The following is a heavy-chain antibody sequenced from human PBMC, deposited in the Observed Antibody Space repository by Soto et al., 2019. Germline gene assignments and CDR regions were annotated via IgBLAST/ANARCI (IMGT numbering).Heavy chain of an antibody. CDR3: PSTSRHCYPALSYDGRDV. CDR2: IYSGGST. J-gene: IGHJ6*02. CDR1: GFTVSSNY. V-gene: IGHV3-53*01. D-gene: IGHD3-16*02. Sequence: PWMSLRLSWAASGFTVSSNYMRWVRQAPGKGLEWVSVIYSGGSTYYADSVKGRFTISRDNSKNTLYLQMTSLRAEDTAVYYCPSTSRHCYPALSYDGRDVCCQGTTVTVSS.